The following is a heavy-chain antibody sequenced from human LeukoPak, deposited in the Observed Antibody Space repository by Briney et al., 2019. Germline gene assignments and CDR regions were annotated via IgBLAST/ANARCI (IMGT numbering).Heavy chain of an antibody. D-gene: IGHD3-10*01. V-gene: IGHV3-23*01. Sequence: GGSLRLSCAASGFTFSSHAMSWVRQAPGKGLEWVSIISGSGDSTYYADSVKGRFTISRDNSKNTLYVQLNSLIAEDTAVYYCAKDDYGYWFDPWGQGTRVTASS. CDR3: AKDDYGYWFDP. CDR2: ISGSGDST. J-gene: IGHJ5*02. CDR1: GFTFSSHA.